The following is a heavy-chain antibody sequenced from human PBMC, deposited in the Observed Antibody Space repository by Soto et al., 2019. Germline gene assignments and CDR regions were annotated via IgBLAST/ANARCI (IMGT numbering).Heavy chain of an antibody. D-gene: IGHD2-2*01. CDR3: ARQHCSSSNCHSGSQYYFED. V-gene: IGHV5-51*01. J-gene: IGHJ4*02. CDR2: IYPGESDA. CDR1: GYNFNTYW. Sequence: GESLQISCKGSGYNFNTYWIACVRQMPGKDLQWMGIIYPGESDARYSPSFQGQVTISADKSISTAYLQWSSLKASDTAIYYCARQHCSSSNCHSGSQYYFEDWGEGTLVTVSS.